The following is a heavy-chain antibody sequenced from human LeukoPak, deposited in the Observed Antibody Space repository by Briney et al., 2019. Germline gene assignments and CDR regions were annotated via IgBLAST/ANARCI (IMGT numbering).Heavy chain of an antibody. D-gene: IGHD3-22*01. V-gene: IGHV4-59*01. CDR3: AGGTYYDSSGYYSDY. CDR2: IYYSGSA. J-gene: IGHJ4*02. CDR1: GGSISSYY. Sequence: SETLSLTCTVSGGSISSYYWSWIRQPPGKGLEWIGYIYYSGSANHNPSLKSRVTISVDTSKNQFSLKLSSVTAADTAVYYCAGGTYYDSSGYYSDYWGQGTLVTVSS.